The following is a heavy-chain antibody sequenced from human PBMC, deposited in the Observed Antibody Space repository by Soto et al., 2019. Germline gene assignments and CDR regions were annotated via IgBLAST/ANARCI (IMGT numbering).Heavy chain of an antibody. CDR1: GGSISSGGYY. CDR3: AREVSDFWSGYPDY. J-gene: IGHJ4*02. Sequence: HVQLQESGPGLVKPSQTLSLTCTVSGGSISSGGYYWSWIRQHPGKGLEWIVYIYYSGSTYYNTSLMSLVTISVDTSKNQFFLKLRSVTAADTAVYYCAREVSDFWSGYPDYWGQGTLVTVSS. D-gene: IGHD3-3*01. V-gene: IGHV4-31*01. CDR2: IYYSGST.